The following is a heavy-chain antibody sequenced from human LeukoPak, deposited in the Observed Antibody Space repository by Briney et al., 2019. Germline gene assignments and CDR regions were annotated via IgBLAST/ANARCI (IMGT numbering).Heavy chain of an antibody. CDR1: GFTFSTYA. D-gene: IGHD6-19*01. Sequence: PGGSVGLSCAASGFTFSTYAMSWVRQAPGKGLEWVSSINSNGGNTYYADSVKGRFTISRVNSKNALYLQMSSLRAEDTAVYHRVSKGLYSNGDFDIWGQGTMVTVSS. V-gene: IGHV3-23*01. CDR3: VSKGLYSNGDFDI. CDR2: INSNGGNT. J-gene: IGHJ3*02.